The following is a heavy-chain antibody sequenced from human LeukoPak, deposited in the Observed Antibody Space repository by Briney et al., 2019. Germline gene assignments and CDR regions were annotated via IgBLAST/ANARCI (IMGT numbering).Heavy chain of an antibody. CDR1: GGSISSSSYY. J-gene: IGHJ4*02. D-gene: IGHD2-15*01. CDR3: ARVVSDIVVVVAATAFDY. Sequence: PSETLSLTCTVSGGSISSSSYYWGWIRQPPGKGLEWIGSIYYSGSTYYNPSLKSRVTISVDTSKNQFSLKLSSVTAADTAVYYCARVVSDIVVVVAATAFDYWGQGTLVTVSS. V-gene: IGHV4-39*07. CDR2: IYYSGST.